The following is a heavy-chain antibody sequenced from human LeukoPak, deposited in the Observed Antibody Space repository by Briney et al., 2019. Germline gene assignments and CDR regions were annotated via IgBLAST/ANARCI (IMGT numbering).Heavy chain of an antibody. V-gene: IGHV3-30*04. J-gene: IGHJ4*02. Sequence: TGGSLRLSCAPSGFTLSRYAMHSVREAPGKGLEWVADISYNGSNKYYADSVKGRFTISRDNSKNTLYLQMNSLRADDTAVYYYAKALDSSGRRDYWGQGTLVTVSS. CDR1: GFTLSRYA. CDR3: AKALDSSGRRDY. CDR2: ISYNGSNK. D-gene: IGHD3-22*01.